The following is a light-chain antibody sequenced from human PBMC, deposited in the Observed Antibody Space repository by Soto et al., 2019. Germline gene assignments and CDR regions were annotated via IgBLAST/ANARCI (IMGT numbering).Light chain of an antibody. CDR1: QRVLYGSNNKNY. CDR3: QQYYSTPYT. J-gene: IGKJ2*01. Sequence: DIVMTQSPDSLAVSLGERATTNCKSSQRVLYGSNNKNYFGWFQQKPGQPPKLLIYWASTRDSGVPDRFSGSGSGTDFTLTISSLQAEDVAVYYCQQYYSTPYTFGQGTKVEIK. V-gene: IGKV4-1*01. CDR2: WAS.